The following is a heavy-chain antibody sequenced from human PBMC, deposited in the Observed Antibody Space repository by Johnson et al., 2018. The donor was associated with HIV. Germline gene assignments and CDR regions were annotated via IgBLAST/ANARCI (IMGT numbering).Heavy chain of an antibody. CDR1: GFTVSSNY. J-gene: IGHJ3*02. CDR2: INWNGGKT. D-gene: IGHD6-6*01. Sequence: VQLVESGGGLVQPGGSLRLSCTASGFTVSSNYMSWVRQGPGKGLEWVSGINWNGGKTGYADSVKGRFTISRDNAKNSLYLQMNSLRAEDTALYYCAKDKGPDDGSSTWYAVDIWGQGTMVTVSS. CDR3: AKDKGPDDGSSTWYAVDI. V-gene: IGHV3-20*04.